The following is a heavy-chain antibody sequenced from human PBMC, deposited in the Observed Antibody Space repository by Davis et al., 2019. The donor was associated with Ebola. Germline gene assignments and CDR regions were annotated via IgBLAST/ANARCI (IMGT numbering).Heavy chain of an antibody. Sequence: GGSLRLSCAASGFTFSDYYMSWIRQAPGKGLQWVSYITSSSSYTYYADSLKGRFTISRDNAKNSLFLQMNSLRVEDTAVYYCARLSSAGGEGFDYWGQGTLVTVSP. CDR2: ITSSSSYT. CDR3: ARLSSAGGEGFDY. J-gene: IGHJ4*02. V-gene: IGHV3-11*06. D-gene: IGHD6-13*01. CDR1: GFTFSDYY.